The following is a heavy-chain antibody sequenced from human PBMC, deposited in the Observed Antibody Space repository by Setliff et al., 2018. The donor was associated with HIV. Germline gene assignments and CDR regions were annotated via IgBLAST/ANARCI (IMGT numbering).Heavy chain of an antibody. CDR1: GDSISSGSYY. CDR2: IHTTGST. CDR3: ARVHYSWDSFDY. Sequence: SETLSLTCSVSGDSISSGSYYWSWIRLPAGKGLEWIGQIHTTGSTNYNPSLKSRVTISMDTSKNQFSLNLNSVTAADTAIYYCARVHYSWDSFDYWGQGTLVTVSS. V-gene: IGHV4-61*09. D-gene: IGHD2-15*01. J-gene: IGHJ4*02.